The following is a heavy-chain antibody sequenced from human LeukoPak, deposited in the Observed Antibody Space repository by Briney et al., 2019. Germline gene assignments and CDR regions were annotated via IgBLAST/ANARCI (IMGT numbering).Heavy chain of an antibody. J-gene: IGHJ4*02. D-gene: IGHD1-1*01. CDR1: GGTFSSFP. CDR3: ARNWNDYFDY. V-gene: IGHV1-69*01. CDR2: IIPIFGAA. Sequence: GASVKVSCKASGGTFSSFPIGWVRQAPGQGLEWMGGIIPIFGAANYAQKFQGRVTVTADESTSTAYMELSSLRSEDTAVYYCARNWNDYFDYWGQGTLVTVSS.